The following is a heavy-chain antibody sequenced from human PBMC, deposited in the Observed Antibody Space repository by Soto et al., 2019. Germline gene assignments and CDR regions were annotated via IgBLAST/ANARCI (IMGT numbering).Heavy chain of an antibody. D-gene: IGHD2-15*01. CDR2: INHSGST. J-gene: IGHJ6*02. V-gene: IGHV4-34*01. CDR1: GGSFSGYY. Sequence: SETLSLTCAVYGGSFSGYYWSWIRQPPGKGLEWIGEINHSGSTNYNPSLKSRVTISVDTSKNQFSLKLSSVTAADTAVYYCARGWYCSGGSCYVLGWGTPSRYYYGMDVWGQGTTVTVSS. CDR3: ARGWYCSGGSCYVLGWGTPSRYYYGMDV.